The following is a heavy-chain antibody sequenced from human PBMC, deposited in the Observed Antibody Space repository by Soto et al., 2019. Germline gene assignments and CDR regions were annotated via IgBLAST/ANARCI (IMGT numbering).Heavy chain of an antibody. CDR1: GFTFGNHW. Sequence: EEQLVESGGDLVQPGASLRLSCVGSGFTFGNHWLTWIRQAPGKGLEWVANINQGGGDKYYMESVKGRFTISRDNSKNSVFLQMNSLRAEDTAVYYCARGHYGMDVWGQGTTVIVSS. CDR3: ARGHYGMDV. V-gene: IGHV3-7*01. J-gene: IGHJ6*02. CDR2: INQGGGDK.